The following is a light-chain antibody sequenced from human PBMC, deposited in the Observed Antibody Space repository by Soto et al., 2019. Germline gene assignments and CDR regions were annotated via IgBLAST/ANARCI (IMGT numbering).Light chain of an antibody. CDR3: QQSFIIPP. CDR1: QTISRF. CDR2: AAF. J-gene: IGKJ3*01. V-gene: IGKV1-39*01. Sequence: DIQMTQSPSSLSASVGDRVNITCRASQTISRFLHWYQQKPGKDPKLLISAAFSLQTGVPSRFSGSGSGTDFSLTINNLQPVYFATYCCQQSFIIPPFGPGTKVDIK.